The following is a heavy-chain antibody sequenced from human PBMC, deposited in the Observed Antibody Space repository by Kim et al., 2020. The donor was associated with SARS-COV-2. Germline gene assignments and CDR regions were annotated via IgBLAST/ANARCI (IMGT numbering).Heavy chain of an antibody. CDR3: TAGRGLSDFDY. J-gene: IGHJ4*02. CDR1: GMTFSNAW. Sequence: GGSLRLSCAASGMTFSNAWMSWVRQAPGKGLEWVGRIKGKGDGMTADYAATGKGRFAISRDDSQNTLYLQMNSRKTEDTAVYYWTAGRGLSDFDYWGPRALGTVS. V-gene: IGHV3-15*01. CDR2: IKGKGDGMTA.